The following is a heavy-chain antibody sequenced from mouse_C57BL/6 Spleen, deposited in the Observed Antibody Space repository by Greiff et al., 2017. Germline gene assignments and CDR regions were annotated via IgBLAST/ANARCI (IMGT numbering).Heavy chain of an antibody. CDR3: VSLYACYPGWCAD. CDR1: GFSFNTYA. Sequence: EVKVEESGGGLVQPKGSLKLSCAASGFSFNTYAMNWVRQAPGKGLEWVASIRRKSNNDATYYADSVKDRFTISRDDSESMLYLQMNNWKTEDTAVYYCVSLYACYPGWCADWGQGTLVTVSA. CDR2: IRRKSNNDAT. V-gene: IGHV10-1*01. J-gene: IGHJ3*01. D-gene: IGHD2-3*01.